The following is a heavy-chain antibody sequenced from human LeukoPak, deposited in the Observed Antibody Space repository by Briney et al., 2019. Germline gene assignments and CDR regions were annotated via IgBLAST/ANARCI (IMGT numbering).Heavy chain of an antibody. Sequence: KPGGSPRLSCAASGFTFSSYSMNWVRQAPGKGLEWVSSISSSSSYIYYADSVKGRSTISRDNAKNSLYLQMNSLRAEDTAVYYCARESRTTISPKLDYWGQGTLVTVSS. V-gene: IGHV3-21*01. CDR3: ARESRTTISPKLDY. CDR2: ISSSSSYI. CDR1: GFTFSSYS. D-gene: IGHD5-24*01. J-gene: IGHJ4*02.